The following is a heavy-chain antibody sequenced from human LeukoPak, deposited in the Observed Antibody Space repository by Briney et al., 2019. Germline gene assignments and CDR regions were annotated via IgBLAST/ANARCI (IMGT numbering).Heavy chain of an antibody. J-gene: IGHJ4*02. V-gene: IGHV3-7*01. CDR2: IKQDGSEK. D-gene: IGHD3-10*01. Sequence: PGGSLRLSCAASGFTFSIYWMSWVRQAPGKGLEWVANIKQDGSEKYYVDSVKGRFTISRDNAKNSLYLQMNSLRAEDTAVYYCARYYYGSGSYYFDYWGQGTLVTVSS. CDR1: GFTFSIYW. CDR3: ARYYYGSGSYYFDY.